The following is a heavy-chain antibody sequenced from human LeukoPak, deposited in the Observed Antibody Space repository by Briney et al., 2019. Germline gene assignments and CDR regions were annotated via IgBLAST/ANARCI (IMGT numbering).Heavy chain of an antibody. V-gene: IGHV1-18*01. CDR1: GYTFTSYG. CDR2: ISAYNGNT. D-gene: IGHD2-2*01. Sequence: ASVKVSCKASGYTFTSYGISRVRQAPGQGLEWMGWISAYNGNTNYAQKLQGRVTMTTDTSTSTAYMELRSLRSDDTAVYYCARDRGDIVVVPTHYWGQGTLVTVSS. J-gene: IGHJ4*02. CDR3: ARDRGDIVVVPTHY.